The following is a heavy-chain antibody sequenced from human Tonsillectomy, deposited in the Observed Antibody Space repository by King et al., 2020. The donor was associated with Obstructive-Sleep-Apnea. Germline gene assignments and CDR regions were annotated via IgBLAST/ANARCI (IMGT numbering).Heavy chain of an antibody. J-gene: IGHJ4*02. CDR1: GGSISSSRYY. CDR2: IYYSGST. CDR3: ARHDSSGYYYFDS. V-gene: IGHV4-39*07. D-gene: IGHD3-22*01. Sequence: LQLQESGPGLVKPSETLSLTCTVSGGSISSSRYYWGWIRQPPGKGLEWIGSIYYSGSTYYNPSLKSRVTISVDPSKNQFSLKLSSVTAADTAVYYCARHDSSGYYYFDSWGQGTLVTVSS.